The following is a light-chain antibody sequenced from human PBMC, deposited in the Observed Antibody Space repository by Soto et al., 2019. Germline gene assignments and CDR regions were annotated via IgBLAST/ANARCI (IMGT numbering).Light chain of an antibody. CDR2: GAS. CDR3: QQYSAWPLT. V-gene: IGKV3-15*01. CDR1: QSVRSN. Sequence: EIVMTQSPAILSVSPGERATLFCRASQSVRSNFLAWYQHKPGQPPRLLIHGASTRATGVPARFSGSASETEFTLTISSLQSEDFAVYYCQQYSAWPLTFGGGTKVEIK. J-gene: IGKJ4*01.